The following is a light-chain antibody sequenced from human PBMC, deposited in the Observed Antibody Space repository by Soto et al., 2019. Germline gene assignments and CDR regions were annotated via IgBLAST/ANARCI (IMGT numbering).Light chain of an antibody. CDR2: AAS. V-gene: IGKV3-20*01. J-gene: IGKJ2*01. CDR3: QQCFGSLYT. CDR1: QSISSTY. Sequence: SVLTQSPGTLSLSPGEGATLSCRTSQSISSTYLAWYQQRPGQAPRLLIYAASSRATGIPDRFSGSGSGTDFTLTISRLEPEDFAVYYCQQCFGSLYTFGQGTKLEIK.